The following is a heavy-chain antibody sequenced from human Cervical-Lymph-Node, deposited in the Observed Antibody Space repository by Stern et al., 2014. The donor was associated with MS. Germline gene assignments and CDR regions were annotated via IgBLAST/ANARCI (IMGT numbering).Heavy chain of an antibody. CDR3: ARGSDWYPLDY. J-gene: IGHJ4*02. D-gene: IGHD6-19*01. V-gene: IGHV3-30*03. Sequence: VQLVESGGGVVQPGRSLRLSCSPSGFAFSTYGMHLVRQAPGKGLEVVALISFDGAKTYYADSVKGRFTISRDNPKNTLYLQMKSLRGEDTAVYYCARGSDWYPLDYWGQGTLVTVSS. CDR1: GFAFSTYG. CDR2: ISFDGAKT.